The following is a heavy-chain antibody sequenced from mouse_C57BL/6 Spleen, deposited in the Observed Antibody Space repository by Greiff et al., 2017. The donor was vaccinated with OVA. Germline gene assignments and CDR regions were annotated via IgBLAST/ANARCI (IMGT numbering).Heavy chain of an antibody. CDR2: INPGSGGT. D-gene: IGHD2-4*01. CDR1: GYAFTNYL. J-gene: IGHJ4*01. CDR3: ARRDYDYEGSAMDY. Sequence: VQLQQSGAELVRPGTSVKVSCKASGYAFTNYLIEWVKQRPGQGLEWIGVINPGSGGTNYNEKFKGKATLTADKSSSTAYMQLSSLTSEDSAVYCCARRDYDYEGSAMDYWGQGTSVTVSS. V-gene: IGHV1-54*01.